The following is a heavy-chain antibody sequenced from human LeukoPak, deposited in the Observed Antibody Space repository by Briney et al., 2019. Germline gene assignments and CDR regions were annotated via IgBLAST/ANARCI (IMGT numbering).Heavy chain of an antibody. Sequence: GGSLRLSCAASGFTFSDYTMNWVRQAPGKGLEWVSSIGSVTTYIYYADSGKGRFTISRDNAKNSLSLQMNSLRAEDTAVYYCARAIAVAGPYYFDYWGQGTLVTVSS. CDR1: GFTFSDYT. CDR2: IGSVTTYI. CDR3: ARAIAVAGPYYFDY. V-gene: IGHV3-21*01. J-gene: IGHJ4*02. D-gene: IGHD6-19*01.